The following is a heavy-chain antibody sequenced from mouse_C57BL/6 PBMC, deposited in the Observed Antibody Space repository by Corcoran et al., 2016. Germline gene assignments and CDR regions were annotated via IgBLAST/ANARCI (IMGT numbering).Heavy chain of an antibody. Sequence: QIQLVQSGPELKKPGETVKISCKASGYTFTTYGMSWVKQAPGKGLKWMGWINTYSGVPTYADDFKGRFAFSLETSASTAYLQINNLKNEDTATYFCARGEYYGSSPWFAYWGQGTLVTVSA. CDR1: GYTFTTYG. CDR3: ARGEYYGSSPWFAY. V-gene: IGHV9-3*01. D-gene: IGHD1-1*01. CDR2: INTYSGVP. J-gene: IGHJ3*01.